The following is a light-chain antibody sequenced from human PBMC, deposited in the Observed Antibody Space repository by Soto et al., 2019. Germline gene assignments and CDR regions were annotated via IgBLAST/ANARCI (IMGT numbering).Light chain of an antibody. CDR2: AIS. CDR3: QQGYSTPWT. CDR1: QSISTK. J-gene: IGKJ1*01. V-gene: IGKV3-15*01. Sequence: EIVMTQSPATLSVSPGERATLSCRASQSISTKLAWYQQKPGQAPRLVIYAISNLQSGVSSRFSGSGSGTDFSLTINTLQPEDFATYYCQQGYSTPWTFGQGTKVDIK.